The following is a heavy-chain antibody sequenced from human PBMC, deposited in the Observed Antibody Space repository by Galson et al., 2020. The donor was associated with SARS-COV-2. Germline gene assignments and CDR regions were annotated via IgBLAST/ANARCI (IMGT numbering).Heavy chain of an antibody. D-gene: IGHD4-17*01. Sequence: GGSLRLSCAASGFTFSSYEMNWVRQAPGKGLEWVSYISSSGSTIYYADSVKGRFTISRDNAKNSLYLQMNSLRAEDTAVYYCARENSVDYGDYGDYYYGMDVWGQGTTVTVSS. J-gene: IGHJ6*02. CDR1: GFTFSSYE. CDR3: ARENSVDYGDYGDYYYGMDV. CDR2: ISSSGSTI. V-gene: IGHV3-48*03.